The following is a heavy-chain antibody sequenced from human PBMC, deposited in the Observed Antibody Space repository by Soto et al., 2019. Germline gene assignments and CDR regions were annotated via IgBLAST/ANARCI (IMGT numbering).Heavy chain of an antibody. D-gene: IGHD3-10*01. V-gene: IGHV1-3*01. CDR1: GYTFSNYV. CDR2: INAGNGNT. CDR3: ASSRITMVPYGMDV. J-gene: IGHJ6*02. Sequence: ASVKVSCKASGYTFSNYVIHWVRQAPGQRLEWMGLINAGNGNTKYSQKFQGRVTLTRDTSASTAYMELSSLRSEDTAVYYCASSRITMVPYGMDVWGQGTTVTV.